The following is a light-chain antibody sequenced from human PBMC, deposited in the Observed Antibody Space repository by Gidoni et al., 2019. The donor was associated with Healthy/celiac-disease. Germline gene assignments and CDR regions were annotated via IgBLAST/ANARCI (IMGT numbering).Light chain of an antibody. V-gene: IGKV3-15*01. Sequence: EIVMTQSPATLSVSPGERATLSCRASQSVSSNLAWYQQKPGQAPRLLIYGASTRATGIPARFSGSGSGTEFTLTISSLQSEDFAVYYCQQYNNWPGGTFXXXTKLEIK. CDR1: QSVSSN. CDR3: QQYNNWPGGT. CDR2: GAS. J-gene: IGKJ2*01.